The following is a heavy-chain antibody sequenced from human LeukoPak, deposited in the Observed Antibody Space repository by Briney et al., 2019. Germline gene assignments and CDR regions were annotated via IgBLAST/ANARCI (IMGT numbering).Heavy chain of an antibody. D-gene: IGHD3-10*01. CDR1: GYTFTVYN. J-gene: IGHJ4*02. Sequence: GASVTLPLTSSGYTFTVYNIHCVRQSPGQRLEWRGWINPNSGGTNYAQKVQGRVTMTWNTSISTAYMELSRLRSDDTAVYYCARDRKAGYYYGSGSYWGYWGQGNLVTVSS. CDR3: ARDRKAGYYYGSGSYWGY. CDR2: INPNSGGT. V-gene: IGHV1-2*02.